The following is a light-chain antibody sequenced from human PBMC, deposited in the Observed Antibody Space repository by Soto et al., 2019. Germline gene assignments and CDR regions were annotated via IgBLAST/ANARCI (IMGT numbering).Light chain of an antibody. CDR1: KYYIGVYDF. CDR3: SSYAGSNKSV. Sequence: QSALTQPPSASGSPGQSVTISCTGTKYYIGVYDFVSWYQHHPGKAPRLIIYEVVQRPSGVPDRFSGSKSGNTASLTGSVLQAADEADYYCSSYAGSNKSVFGTGTKLTVL. CDR2: EVV. V-gene: IGLV2-8*01. J-gene: IGLJ1*01.